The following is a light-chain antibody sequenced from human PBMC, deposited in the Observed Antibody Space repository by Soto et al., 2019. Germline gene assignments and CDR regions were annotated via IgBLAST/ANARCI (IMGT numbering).Light chain of an antibody. Sequence: EIVLTQSPATLSLSPGERATLSCRASQSVGSSLAWYQLKLGQAPRLLIYAASDRATGIPGRFSGSGSGTDFTLIISSLQPEDFAFYYCRVSTTCPRTFGQGTKVDI. CDR2: AAS. V-gene: IGKV3-11*01. CDR3: RVSTTCPRT. CDR1: QSVGSS. J-gene: IGKJ1*01.